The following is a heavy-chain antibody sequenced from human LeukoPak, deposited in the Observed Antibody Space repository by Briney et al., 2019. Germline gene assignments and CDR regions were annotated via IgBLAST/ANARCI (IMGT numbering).Heavy chain of an antibody. CDR2: IYYSGST. J-gene: IGHJ4*02. V-gene: IGHV4-39*01. D-gene: IGHD2-15*01. CDR3: ASPLGYCSGGSCYDY. Sequence: PSETLSLTCTVSGGSISSSSYYWGWIRQPPGKGLEWIGSIYYSGSTYYNPSLKSRVTISVDTSKNQFSLKLSSVTAADTAVYYCASPLGYCSGGSCYDYWGQGTLVTVSS. CDR1: GGSISSSSYY.